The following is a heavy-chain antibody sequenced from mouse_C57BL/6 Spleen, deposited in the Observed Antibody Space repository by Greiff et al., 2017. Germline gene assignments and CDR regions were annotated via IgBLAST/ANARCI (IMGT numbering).Heavy chain of an antibody. CDR1: GFSLTSYG. V-gene: IGHV2-3*01. CDR2: IWGDGST. CDR3: AKGGYDGTYGGFAY. D-gene: IGHD2-3*01. Sequence: VKLMESGPGLVAPSQSLSITCTVSGFSLTSYGVSWVRQPPGKGLEWLGVIWGDGSTHYHSALISRLSISKDNSKSQVFLKLNSLQTDDTATYYCAKGGYDGTYGGFAYWGQGTLVTVSA. J-gene: IGHJ3*01.